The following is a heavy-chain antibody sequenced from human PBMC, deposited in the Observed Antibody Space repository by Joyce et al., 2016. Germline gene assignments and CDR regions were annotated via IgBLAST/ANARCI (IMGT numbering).Heavy chain of an antibody. Sequence: QITLKESGPTLVKPTQTPTLTCAFSGFSLSTRGVGVGWIRQPPGKALELLALIYWDDDKRYSPSLKSRLTITKDTSRNHVVLTMTNMDPVDTATYYCAHRPNSGYDPSAFDFWGQGTLVTVSS. CDR2: IYWDDDK. CDR1: GFSLSTRGVG. CDR3: AHRPNSGYDPSAFDF. V-gene: IGHV2-5*02. D-gene: IGHD5-12*01. J-gene: IGHJ4*02.